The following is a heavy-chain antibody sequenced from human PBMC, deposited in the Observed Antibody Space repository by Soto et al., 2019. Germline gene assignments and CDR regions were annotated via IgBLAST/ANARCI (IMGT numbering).Heavy chain of an antibody. CDR1: GFSLSTSGVG. J-gene: IGHJ4*01. V-gene: IGHV2-5*02. CDR3: TRDSSVLYGCDY. Sequence: QITLKESGPTLVKPTQTLTLTCTFSGFSLSTSGVGVGWIRQPPGKALEWLALIYWDADKRYSPFLKSRLTITKDTYKNQVVLTMTHMDPVDTATYYCTRDSSVLYGCDYWGQGTLVTVSS. D-gene: IGHD6-19*01. CDR2: IYWDADK.